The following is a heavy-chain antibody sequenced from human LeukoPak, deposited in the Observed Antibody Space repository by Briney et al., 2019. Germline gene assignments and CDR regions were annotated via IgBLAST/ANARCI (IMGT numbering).Heavy chain of an antibody. CDR3: AKESSGWSGNY. D-gene: IGHD6-19*01. Sequence: PGRSLRLSCAASGFSFSHYAIHWVRQAPGKGLEWVSGISGSGGSTYYADSVKGRFTISRDNSKNTVYLQTTSLRVEDTAVYYCAKESSGWSGNYWGQGTLVTVSS. V-gene: IGHV3-23*01. J-gene: IGHJ4*02. CDR1: GFSFSHYA. CDR2: ISGSGGST.